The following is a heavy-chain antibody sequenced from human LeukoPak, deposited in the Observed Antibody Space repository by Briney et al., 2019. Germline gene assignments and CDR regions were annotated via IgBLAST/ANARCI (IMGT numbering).Heavy chain of an antibody. CDR3: AKDMGSIAAAGMDV. CDR2: ISWNSGSI. J-gene: IGHJ6*02. V-gene: IGHV3-9*01. CDR1: GFTFDDYA. D-gene: IGHD6-13*01. Sequence: PGRSQRLSCAASGFTFDDYAMHWVRQAPGKGLEWVSGISWNSGSIGYADSVKGRFTISRDNAKNSLYLQMNSLRAEVTALYYCAKDMGSIAAAGMDVWGQGTTVTVSS.